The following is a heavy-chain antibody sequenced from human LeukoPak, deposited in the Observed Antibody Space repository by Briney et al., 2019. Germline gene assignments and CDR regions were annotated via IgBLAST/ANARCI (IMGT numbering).Heavy chain of an antibody. V-gene: IGHV3-23*01. D-gene: IGHD1-26*01. Sequence: GGTLRLSCAASGFTFSSYSMSWVRQAPGKGLEWVSIISDSGANTYYADSVKGRFTISRDNSKNTLYLQMNSLRAEDTAVYYCAKAYGGSYDRLDYWGQGTLVTVSS. CDR1: GFTFSSYS. J-gene: IGHJ4*02. CDR2: ISDSGANT. CDR3: AKAYGGSYDRLDY.